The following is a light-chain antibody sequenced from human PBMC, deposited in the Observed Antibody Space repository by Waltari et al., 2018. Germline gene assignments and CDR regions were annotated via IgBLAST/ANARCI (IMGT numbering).Light chain of an antibody. Sequence: DIVMTQSPDSLAVSLGERATINCKSSQSVLYSSNNKNYLAWYQQKPGQPPNRPSCWASLRESGVPDRFSGSGSGTDFTLTISSLQAEDVAVYYCQQYYSTPPTFGQGTKVEIK. CDR1: QSVLYSSNNKNY. CDR2: WAS. CDR3: QQYYSTPPT. V-gene: IGKV4-1*01. J-gene: IGKJ1*01.